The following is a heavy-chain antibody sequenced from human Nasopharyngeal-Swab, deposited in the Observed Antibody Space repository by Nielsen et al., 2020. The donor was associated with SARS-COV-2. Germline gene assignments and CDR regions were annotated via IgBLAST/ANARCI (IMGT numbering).Heavy chain of an antibody. J-gene: IGHJ4*02. Sequence: WIRQPPGKALEWLAHIFSNDEKSYSTSLKSRLTISKDTSKSQVVLTMTNMDPVDTATYYCARIDYDYVWGSYRYTGGNFDYWGQGTLVTVSS. V-gene: IGHV2-26*01. D-gene: IGHD3-16*02. CDR3: ARIDYDYVWGSYRYTGGNFDY. CDR2: IFSNDEK.